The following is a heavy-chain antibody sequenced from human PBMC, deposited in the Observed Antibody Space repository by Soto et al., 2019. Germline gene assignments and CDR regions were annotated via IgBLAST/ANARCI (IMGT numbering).Heavy chain of an antibody. CDR2: ISGSGGST. CDR1: GFTFSSCA. Sequence: PGGSLRLSCAASGFTFSSCAMSWVRQAPGKGLECVSVISGSGGSTYYADSVKGRFTISRDNSKNTLYLQMNSLRAEDTAVYYCAKDERYCQSSTCSLGFIFNYWGQGTLVTVSS. CDR3: AKDERYCQSSTCSLGFIFNY. J-gene: IGHJ4*02. V-gene: IGHV3-23*01. D-gene: IGHD2-15*01.